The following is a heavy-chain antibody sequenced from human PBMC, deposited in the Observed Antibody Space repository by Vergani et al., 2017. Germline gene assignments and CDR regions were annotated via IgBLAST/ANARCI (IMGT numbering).Heavy chain of an antibody. V-gene: IGHV4-34*01. D-gene: IGHD2-8*01. Sequence: QVQLQQWGAGLLKPSETLSLTCAVYGGSFSGYYWSWIRQPPGKGLEWIGEINHSGSTNYNPSLKSRVTISVDTSKTQFSLKLSSVTAADTAVYYCARALRYCTNGVCYSRAHFDYWGQGTLVTVSS. CDR2: INHSGST. J-gene: IGHJ4*02. CDR3: ARALRYCTNGVCYSRAHFDY. CDR1: GGSFSGYY.